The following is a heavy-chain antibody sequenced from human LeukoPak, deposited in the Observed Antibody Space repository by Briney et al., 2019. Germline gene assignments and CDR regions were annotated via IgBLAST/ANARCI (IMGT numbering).Heavy chain of an antibody. CDR1: GGSISSHY. CDR2: ISYSGST. D-gene: IGHD5-12*01. J-gene: IGHJ4*02. V-gene: IGHV4-59*11. Sequence: SETLSLTCTVSGGSISSHYWSWIRQPPGKGLEWIGYISYSGSTNYNPSFKSRVTISVDTSINQFSLKLSSVTAADTAVYYCARDADAWLYWGQGTLVTVSS. CDR3: ARDADAWLY.